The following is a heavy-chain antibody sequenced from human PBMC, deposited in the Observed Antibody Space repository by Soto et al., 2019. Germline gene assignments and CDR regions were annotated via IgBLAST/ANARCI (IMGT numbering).Heavy chain of an antibody. Sequence: PSETLSLTCTVSGGSISSGGYYWSWIRQHPGKGLEWIGDINHSGSTNYIPSLKSLVTISVDTSKNQFSLKLSSVTAADTAVYYCARDLGLNYYGSGSYGNWGQGTLVTVSS. D-gene: IGHD3-10*01. J-gene: IGHJ4*02. CDR2: INHSGST. V-gene: IGHV4-31*01. CDR1: GGSISSGGYY. CDR3: ARDLGLNYYGSGSYGN.